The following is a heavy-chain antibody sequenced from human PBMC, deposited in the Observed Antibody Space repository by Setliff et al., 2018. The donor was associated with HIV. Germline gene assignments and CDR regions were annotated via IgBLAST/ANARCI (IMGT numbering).Heavy chain of an antibody. CDR3: ARHVHWSGPYYYNYYYIDV. CDR1: GDSISTGSYH. CDR2: IYYSGST. V-gene: IGHV4-39*01. J-gene: IGHJ6*03. D-gene: IGHD3-3*01. Sequence: TSETLSLTCNVSGDSISTGSYHWGWIRQPPGKGLEWIGSIYYSGSTAYNWSLKSRVTISVDSSKSQFSLRLRSVTAADTAVYYCARHVHWSGPYYYNYYYIDVRGQGATVTVSS.